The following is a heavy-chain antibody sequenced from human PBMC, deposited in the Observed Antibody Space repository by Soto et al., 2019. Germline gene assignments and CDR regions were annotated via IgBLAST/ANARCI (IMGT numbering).Heavy chain of an antibody. CDR1: EFTFSNYA. CDR3: AKDPPSYGSGSYDGFEI. V-gene: IGHV3-23*01. D-gene: IGHD3-10*01. J-gene: IGHJ3*02. Sequence: GGSLRLSCTASEFTFSNYAMSWVRQAPGKGLEWVSAISGSGGTTYYADSVKGRFTISRDNSKNTLYLQMNSLRAEDTAVYYCAKDPPSYGSGSYDGFEIWGQGTMVTVSS. CDR2: ISGSGGTT.